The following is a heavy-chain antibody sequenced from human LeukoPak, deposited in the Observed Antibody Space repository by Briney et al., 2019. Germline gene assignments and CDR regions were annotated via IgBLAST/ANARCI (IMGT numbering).Heavy chain of an antibody. J-gene: IGHJ6*03. CDR1: GGSISSYY. CDR2: IYYSGST. Sequence: PSETLSLTCTVSGGSISSYYWSWLRQPPGKGLEWIGYIYYSGSTNYNPSLKSRVTISVDTSKNQFSLKLSSVTAADTAVYYCARGLYNWNYYYYYMDVWGKGTTVTVSS. D-gene: IGHD1-20*01. V-gene: IGHV4-59*01. CDR3: ARGLYNWNYYYYYMDV.